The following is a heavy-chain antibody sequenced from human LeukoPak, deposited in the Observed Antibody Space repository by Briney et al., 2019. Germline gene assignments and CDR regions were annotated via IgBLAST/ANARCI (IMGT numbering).Heavy chain of an antibody. V-gene: IGHV4-30-4*01. CDR2: IYYSGNT. Sequence: SETLSLTCTVSGGSISSGNDYWSWIRQPPGKGLEWIGYIYYSGNTYYNPSLKSRVTISVDTSKTGFYLRLSSVTAADTAVYYCARGSSYNHDSRGYYYALWGQGALVTVSS. CDR1: GGSISSGNDY. CDR3: ARGSSYNHDSRGYYYAL. D-gene: IGHD3-22*01. J-gene: IGHJ4*02.